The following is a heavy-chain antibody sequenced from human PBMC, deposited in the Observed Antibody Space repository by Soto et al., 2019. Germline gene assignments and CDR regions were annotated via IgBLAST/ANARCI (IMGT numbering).Heavy chain of an antibody. J-gene: IGHJ4*02. CDR2: INHSGST. V-gene: IGHV4-34*01. Sequence: PSETLSLTCAVYGGSFSGYYSSWIRQPPGEGLEWLGEINHSGSTNYNPSLKSRVTISVDTSKNQFSMKLSSVTAADTAVYYCASQRIAAGLFDHWRQGTLVNVSS. CDR3: ASQRIAAGLFDH. D-gene: IGHD6-13*01. CDR1: GGSFSGYY.